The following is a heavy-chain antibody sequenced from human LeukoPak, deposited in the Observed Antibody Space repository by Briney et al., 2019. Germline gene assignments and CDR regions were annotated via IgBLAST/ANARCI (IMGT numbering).Heavy chain of an antibody. CDR1: GVSISSYM. CDR3: ARGPRYFDWLFSGMYYFDY. D-gene: IGHD3-9*01. CDR2: IYNSGST. J-gene: IGHJ4*02. V-gene: IGHV4-59*08. Sequence: SETLSLTCTVSGVSISSYMWSWIRQPPGKGLEWIGYIYNSGSTNYNPSLKSRVTISVDTPKNQFSLKLSSVTAADTAVYYCARGPRYFDWLFSGMYYFDYWGQGTLVTVSS.